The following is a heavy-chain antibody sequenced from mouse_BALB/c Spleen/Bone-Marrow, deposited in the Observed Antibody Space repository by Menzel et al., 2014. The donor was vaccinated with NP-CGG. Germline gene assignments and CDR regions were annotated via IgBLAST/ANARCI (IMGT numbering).Heavy chain of an antibody. V-gene: IGHV14-3*02. CDR3: ANYYYGSSLFAY. D-gene: IGHD1-1*01. Sequence: EVKLQESGAELVKPGASVKLSCTASGFNIKDTYMHWVKQRPEQGLEWIGRIDPADGNTKYDPKFQGKATITADTSPNTAYLQLSSLTSEDTAVYYCANYYYGSSLFAYWGQGTLVTVSA. CDR1: GFNIKDTY. CDR2: IDPADGNT. J-gene: IGHJ3*01.